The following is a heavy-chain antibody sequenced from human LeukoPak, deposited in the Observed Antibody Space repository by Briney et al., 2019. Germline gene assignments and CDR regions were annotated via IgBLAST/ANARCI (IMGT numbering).Heavy chain of an antibody. D-gene: IGHD2-21*02. Sequence: GGSLRLSCAASGFTFSDYYMSWIRQAPGKGLEWVSYISSSGSTIYYADSVKGRFTISRDNAKNSLYLQVNSLRAEDTAVYYCARVSGYCGGDCYPLGYWGQGTLVTVSS. CDR3: ARVSGYCGGDCYPLGY. CDR1: GFTFSDYY. V-gene: IGHV3-11*01. J-gene: IGHJ4*02. CDR2: ISSSGSTI.